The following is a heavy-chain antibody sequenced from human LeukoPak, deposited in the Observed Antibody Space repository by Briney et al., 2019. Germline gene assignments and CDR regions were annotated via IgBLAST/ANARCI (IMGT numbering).Heavy chain of an antibody. D-gene: IGHD5-18*01. V-gene: IGHV4-34*01. CDR3: ARGPSIQLWSDPYYYYGMDV. CDR1: GGSFSGYY. J-gene: IGHJ6*02. Sequence: SETLSLTCAVYGGSFSGYYWRWIRQPPGKGLEWIGEINHSGSTNYNPSLKSRVTISVDTSKNQFSLKLSSVTAADTAVYYCARGPSIQLWSDPYYYYGMDVWGQGTTVTVSS. CDR2: INHSGST.